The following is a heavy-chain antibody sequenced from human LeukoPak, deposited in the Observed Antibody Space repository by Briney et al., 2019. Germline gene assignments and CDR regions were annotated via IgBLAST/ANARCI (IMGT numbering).Heavy chain of an antibody. CDR2: ISASGGST. V-gene: IGHV3-23*01. CDR3: VREGPRGLAFDI. D-gene: IGHD3/OR15-3a*01. J-gene: IGHJ3*02. CDR1: GFTFRSHD. Sequence: GGSLRLSCAASGFTFRSHDMSWVRQAPGKGLGWVSGISASGGSTFYADSVKGRFTISRDNSKNTLYLQMNGLRVEDTAVYYCVREGPRGLAFDIWGQGTMVTVSS.